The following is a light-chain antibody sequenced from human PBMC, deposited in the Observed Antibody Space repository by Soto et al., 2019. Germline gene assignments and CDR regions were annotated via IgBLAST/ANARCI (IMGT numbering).Light chain of an antibody. V-gene: IGKV1-27*01. CDR3: QKYNTAPFT. CDR1: DTISVY. CDR2: ASS. Sequence: DIQMTQSPSSLSASVGDRVTITCRASDTISVYLAWYQHKPGKVPERLIYASSILHSGVPSRFSGSRSDTECTLTISRLQPEDVGTYYCQKYNTAPFTFDPGTKGEIK. J-gene: IGKJ3*01.